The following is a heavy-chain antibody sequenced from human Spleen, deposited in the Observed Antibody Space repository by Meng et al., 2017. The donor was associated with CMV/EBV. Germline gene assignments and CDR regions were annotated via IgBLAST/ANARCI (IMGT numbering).Heavy chain of an antibody. J-gene: IGHJ4*02. Sequence: QVQLVQTGAEVKNPGASVTLSCKTSGYIFKDYAMHWVRQAPGQRLEWMGWINAGNGDTKYSQKFQGRVTITRDTSASIGYMEVSSLRFEDTAVYYCARDGWQQSYYFDHWGQGARVTGYS. D-gene: IGHD6-13*01. CDR2: INAGNGDT. CDR3: ARDGWQQSYYFDH. V-gene: IGHV1-3*01. CDR1: GYIFKDYA.